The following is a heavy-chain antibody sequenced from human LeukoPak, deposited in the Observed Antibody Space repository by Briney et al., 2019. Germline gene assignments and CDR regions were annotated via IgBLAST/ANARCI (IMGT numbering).Heavy chain of an antibody. V-gene: IGHV1-46*01. J-gene: IGHJ6*03. CDR2: INPSGGST. CDR1: GYTFTSYY. Sequence: ASVKVSCKASGYTFTSYYMHWVRQAPGQGLEWMGIINPSGGSTSYAQKFQGRVTMTRDTSTSTVYMELSSLRAEDTAVYYCAKESPGYYYYMDVWGKGTTVTVSS. CDR3: AKESPGYYYYMDV.